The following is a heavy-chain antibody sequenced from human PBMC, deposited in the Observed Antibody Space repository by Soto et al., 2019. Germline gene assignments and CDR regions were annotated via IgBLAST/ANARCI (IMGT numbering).Heavy chain of an antibody. CDR1: GYTFISYS. CDR3: ARDYSGYNYGYHAFDV. Sequence: QVQLVQSGAEVKKPGASVKVSCKASGYTFISYSMHWVRQAPGQGLEWMGIIYPSGGSTTYAQKFQGRATMTMETSTSTVYMELSSLRSEDTAVYYCARDYSGYNYGYHAFDVWGQGTMVSVSS. CDR2: IYPSGGST. D-gene: IGHD5-18*01. V-gene: IGHV1-46*01. J-gene: IGHJ3*01.